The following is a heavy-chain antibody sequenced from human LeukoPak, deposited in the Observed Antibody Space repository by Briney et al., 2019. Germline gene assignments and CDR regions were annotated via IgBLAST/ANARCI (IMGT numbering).Heavy chain of an antibody. D-gene: IGHD4-17*01. J-gene: IGHJ4*02. CDR1: GFTFSSYG. CDR2: ISYDGSNK. V-gene: IGHV3-30*03. Sequence: GGSLRLSCAASGFTFSSYGMHWVRQAPGKGLEWVAVISYDGSNKYYADSVKGRFTISRDNSKNTLYLQMNSLRAEDTAVYYCARGPTTVTSPHFDYWGQGTLVTVSS. CDR3: ARGPTTVTSPHFDY.